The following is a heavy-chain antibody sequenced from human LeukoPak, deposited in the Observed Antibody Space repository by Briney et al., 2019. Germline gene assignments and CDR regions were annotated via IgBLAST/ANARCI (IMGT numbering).Heavy chain of an antibody. J-gene: IGHJ3*02. V-gene: IGHV3-21*01. D-gene: IGHD3-22*01. Sequence: GGSLRLSCAASGFTFSSYSMNWVRQAPGRGLEWVSSISSSSSYIYYADSVKGRFTISRDNAKNSLYLQMNSLRAEDTAVYYCARGRGMSNYYDSSGFDAFDIWGQGTMVTVSS. CDR2: ISSSSSYI. CDR1: GFTFSSYS. CDR3: ARGRGMSNYYDSSGFDAFDI.